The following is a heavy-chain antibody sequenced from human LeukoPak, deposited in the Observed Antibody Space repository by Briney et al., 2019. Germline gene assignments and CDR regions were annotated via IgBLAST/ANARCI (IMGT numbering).Heavy chain of an antibody. CDR1: GFTFSSYG. D-gene: IGHD6-19*01. Sequence: GGSLTLSCAASGFTFSSYGMPWVRQAPGKGLEWVADIWYGGSNKYYADSVKGRFTISRDNSKNTLYLQMNSLRAEDTAVYYCARDNTIAVAGTFDYWGQGTLVTVS. J-gene: IGHJ4*02. CDR3: ARDNTIAVAGTFDY. CDR2: IWYGGSNK. V-gene: IGHV3-33*01.